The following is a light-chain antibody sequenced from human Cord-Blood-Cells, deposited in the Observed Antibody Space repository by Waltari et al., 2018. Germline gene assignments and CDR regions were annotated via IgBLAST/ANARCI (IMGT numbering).Light chain of an antibody. CDR2: WAS. CDR3: QQYYSTPFT. CDR1: QSVLYSSNNKNY. V-gene: IGKV4-1*01. Sequence: DIVMTQSSDSLAVSLGERDTINCKSSQSVLYSSNNKNYLAWYQQKPGQPPKLLIYWASTRESGVPDRFSGSGSGTDFTLTISSLQAEDVAVYYCQQYYSTPFTFGPGTKVDIK. J-gene: IGKJ3*01.